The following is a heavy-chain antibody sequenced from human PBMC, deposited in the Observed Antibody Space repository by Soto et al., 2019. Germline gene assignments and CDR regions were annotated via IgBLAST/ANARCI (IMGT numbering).Heavy chain of an antibody. CDR1: GYTFTKFH. CDR2: IDPSGGVP. D-gene: IGHD1-26*01. Sequence: QVQLIQFGAEVKKPGASAKVSCRASGYTFTKFHIHWVRQAPGQGLEWMGMIDPSGGVPRDAQRFKGGITIASDASTSSVYMELRGMTSEDTAVYYCARDAIGHDMYESIGYYCDPWGPGTLVTVSS. V-gene: IGHV1-46*01. J-gene: IGHJ5*02. CDR3: ARDAIGHDMYESIGYYCDP.